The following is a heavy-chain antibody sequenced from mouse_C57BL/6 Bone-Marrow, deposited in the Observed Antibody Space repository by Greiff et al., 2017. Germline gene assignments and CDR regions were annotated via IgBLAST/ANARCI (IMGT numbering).Heavy chain of an antibody. CDR3: ARHYYGSREDAMDY. V-gene: IGHV5-12*01. Sequence: EVHLVESGGGLVQPGGSLKLSCAASGFTFSDYYMYWVRQTPEKRLEWVAYISNGGGSTYYPDTVKGRFTISRDNAKNTLYLQMSRLKSEDTAMYYCARHYYGSREDAMDYWGQGTSVTVSS. CDR2: ISNGGGST. J-gene: IGHJ4*01. D-gene: IGHD1-1*01. CDR1: GFTFSDYY.